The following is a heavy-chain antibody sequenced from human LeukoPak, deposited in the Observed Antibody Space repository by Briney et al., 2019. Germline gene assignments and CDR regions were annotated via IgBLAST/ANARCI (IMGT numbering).Heavy chain of an antibody. CDR2: ISAYNGNT. D-gene: IGHD4-17*01. V-gene: IGHV1-18*01. J-gene: IGHJ4*02. Sequence: ASVKVSCKASGYTFTSYGISWVRQAPGQGLEWTGWISAYNGNTNYAQKLQGRVTMTTDTSTSTAYMELRSLRSDDTAVYYCARDRTTVTTYYFDYWGQGTLVTVSS. CDR1: GYTFTSYG. CDR3: ARDRTTVTTYYFDY.